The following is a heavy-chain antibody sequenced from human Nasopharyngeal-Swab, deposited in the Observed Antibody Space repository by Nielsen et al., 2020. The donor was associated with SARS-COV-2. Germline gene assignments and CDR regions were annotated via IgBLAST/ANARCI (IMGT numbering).Heavy chain of an antibody. CDR1: GFTFSSYA. D-gene: IGHD6-19*01. V-gene: IGHV3-23*01. CDR3: AKDRGWTYSSGWNYFDY. J-gene: IGHJ4*02. CDR2: ISGSGGST. Sequence: GESLKISCAASGFTFSSYAMSWVRQAPGKGLEWVSAISGSGGSTYYADSVKGRFTISRDNSKNTLYLQMNSLRAKDTAVYYCAKDRGWTYSSGWNYFDYWGQGTLVTVSS.